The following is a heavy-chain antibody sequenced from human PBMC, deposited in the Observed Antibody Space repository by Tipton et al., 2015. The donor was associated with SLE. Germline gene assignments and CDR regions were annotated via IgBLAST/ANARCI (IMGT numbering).Heavy chain of an antibody. V-gene: IGHV3-30*04. CDR2: ILYDGGNK. Sequence: SLRLSCAASGFTFSSYATHWVRQAPGKGLEWVAIILYDGGNKHYPDSVKGRFTISRDNSKNTLYLQMNSLRPEDTAVYYCARDTDYDSGATTFDSWGQGTLVTVSS. CDR1: GFTFSSYA. CDR3: ARDTDYDSGATTFDS. J-gene: IGHJ4*02. D-gene: IGHD3-22*01.